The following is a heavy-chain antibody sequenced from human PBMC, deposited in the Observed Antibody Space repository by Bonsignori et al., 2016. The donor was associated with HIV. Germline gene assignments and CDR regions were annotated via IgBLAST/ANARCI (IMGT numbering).Heavy chain of an antibody. CDR1: GGSISNTNHY. V-gene: IGHV4-39*07. Sequence: QLQLQESGPGLVKPSETLSLTCTVSGGSISNTNHYWAWIRQPPGTGLEWIGSIFKTGGTYNNPSLKSRVTMSLDTSKNQFSLKLSSVTAADTAVYFCVIDRPRGPADHWGQGTLVTVSS. CDR3: VIDRPRGPADH. J-gene: IGHJ4*02. CDR2: IFKTGGT.